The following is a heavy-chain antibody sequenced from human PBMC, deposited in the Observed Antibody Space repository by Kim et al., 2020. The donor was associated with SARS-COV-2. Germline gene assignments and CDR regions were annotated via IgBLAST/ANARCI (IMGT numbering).Heavy chain of an antibody. CDR2: DPGGGGRT. CDR1: GFTVNNFA. D-gene: IGHD6-13*01. CDR3: AKAQPLSSSWYGFAE. Sequence: GGSLRLSCGASGFTVNNFAMSWVRQAPGKGLEWVSTDPGGGGRTFYADSVKGRFTISRDNSKNTVFLQMNSVRAEDTAVYYCAKAQPLSSSWYGFAEWGQGTLVTVSS. V-gene: IGHV3-23*01. J-gene: IGHJ4*02.